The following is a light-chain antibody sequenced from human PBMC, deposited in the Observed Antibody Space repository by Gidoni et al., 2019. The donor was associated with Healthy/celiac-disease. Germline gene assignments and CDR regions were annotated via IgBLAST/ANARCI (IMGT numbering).Light chain of an antibody. V-gene: IGKV3-15*01. CDR2: GAS. J-gene: IGKJ4*01. CDR1: QSVSSN. Sequence: IVMTPSPATLSVSPGERATLSCRASQSVSSNLAWYQQKPGQAPRLLIYGASTRATGIPARFSGSGSGTEFTLTISSLQSEDFAVYYCQQYNNWPLTFGRGTKVEIK. CDR3: QQYNNWPLT.